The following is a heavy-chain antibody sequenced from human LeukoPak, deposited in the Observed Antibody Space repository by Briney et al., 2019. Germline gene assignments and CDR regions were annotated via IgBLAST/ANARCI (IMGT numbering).Heavy chain of an antibody. CDR3: ASAPCGGNYYFDY. V-gene: IGHV1-2*06. J-gene: IGHJ4*02. CDR2: INPKSGGT. Sequence: GSVKVSCKASGYTFTGYYMHWVRQAPGQGLEWMGRINPKSGGTNYAQKFQGRVTMTRDTSISTAYMELSRLRSDDTAVYYCASAPCGGNYYFDYWGQGTLVTVSS. CDR1: GYTFTGYY. D-gene: IGHD2-21*02.